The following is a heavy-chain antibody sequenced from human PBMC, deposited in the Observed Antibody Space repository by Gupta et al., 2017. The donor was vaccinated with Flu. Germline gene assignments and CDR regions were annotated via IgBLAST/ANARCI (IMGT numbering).Heavy chain of an antibody. V-gene: IGHV3-23*01. Sequence: EVQLLESGGGLAQPGGSLRLSCAASGFTLSSSAMNWVRQAPGKGLEWVSAICASAGCTYYAGSVKGRFTIFRDASKNTLYLQMNSLRAEDTAVYYCAKDYPTVTPHYSNYMGVWGKGTTVTVSS. CDR2: ICASAGCT. J-gene: IGHJ6*03. D-gene: IGHD4-17*01. CDR3: AKDYPTVTPHYSNYMGV. CDR1: GFTLSSSA.